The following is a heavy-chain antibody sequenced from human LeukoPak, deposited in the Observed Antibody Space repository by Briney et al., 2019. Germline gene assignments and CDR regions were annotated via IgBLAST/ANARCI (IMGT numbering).Heavy chain of an antibody. V-gene: IGHV3-48*01. J-gene: IGHJ4*02. Sequence: PGGSLRLSCAASGFTFSSYSMNWVRQAPGKGLEWVAYINSSSSTIYYADSVKGRFTISRDNAKNSLYLQMTSLRAEDTAVYDCATPLFYSSGWYLDYWGQGTLVTVSS. CDR3: ATPLFYSSGWYLDY. CDR2: INSSSSTI. D-gene: IGHD6-19*01. CDR1: GFTFSSYS.